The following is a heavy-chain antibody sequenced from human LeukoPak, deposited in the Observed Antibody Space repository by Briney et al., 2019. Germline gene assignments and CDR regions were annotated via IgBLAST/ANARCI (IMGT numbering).Heavy chain of an antibody. Sequence: GGSLRLSCTASGFTFGDYAMSWFRQAPGKGLEWVSLIRSKAYAGTVVYAVSVSGRFTISRDDSKSIAYLQMNSLITEDTAVYYCTTGRSSGWSYFDLWGQGTLVTVSS. CDR1: GFTFGDYA. CDR2: IRSKAYAGTV. J-gene: IGHJ4*02. CDR3: TTGRSSGWSYFDL. V-gene: IGHV3-49*03. D-gene: IGHD6-19*01.